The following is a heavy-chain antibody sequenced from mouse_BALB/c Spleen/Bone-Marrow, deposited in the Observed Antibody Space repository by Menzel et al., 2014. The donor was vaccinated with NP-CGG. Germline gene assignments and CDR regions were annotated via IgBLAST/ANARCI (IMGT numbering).Heavy chain of an antibody. V-gene: IGHV7-3*02. CDR3: ARDKGRVFFDY. CDR1: GFTFTDYY. J-gene: IGHJ2*01. CDR2: IRNKANGYTT. Sequence: EMQRVESGGALVQPGGSLRLSCATSGFTFTDYYMNWVRQPPGKALEWLGFIRNKANGYTTEYSASVKGRFTISRDNSQSILYLQMNTLRAEDSATYYCARDKGRVFFDYWGQGTTLTVSS.